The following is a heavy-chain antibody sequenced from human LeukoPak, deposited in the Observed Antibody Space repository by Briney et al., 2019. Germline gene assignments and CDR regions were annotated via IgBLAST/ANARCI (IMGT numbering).Heavy chain of an antibody. CDR3: ARHGMLRGGYFDY. CDR1: GYSFTNQW. Sequence: GESLKISCKGSGYSFTNQWIGWVRQMPGKGLEWMGIIYPVNSDIRYSPSFEGQVTISADKSISTAYLQWSSLKASDTAVYYCARHGMLRGGYFDYWGQGTLVTVSS. D-gene: IGHD2-15*01. V-gene: IGHV5-51*01. J-gene: IGHJ4*02. CDR2: IYPVNSDI.